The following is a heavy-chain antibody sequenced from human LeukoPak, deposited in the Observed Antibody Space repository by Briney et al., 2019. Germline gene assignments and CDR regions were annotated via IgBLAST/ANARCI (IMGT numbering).Heavy chain of an antibody. V-gene: IGHV4-34*01. CDR3: ARQFDSYFYYYLDV. CDR1: GGSFSGYY. Sequence: SETLSLTCAVYGGSFSGYYWSWIRQPPGKGLEWIGEINHSGSTNYNPSLKSRVTISVDTSKNQFSLKLSFVTAADTAAYYCARQFDSYFYYYLDVWGTGTTVTVSS. D-gene: IGHD3-10*01. J-gene: IGHJ6*03. CDR2: INHSGST.